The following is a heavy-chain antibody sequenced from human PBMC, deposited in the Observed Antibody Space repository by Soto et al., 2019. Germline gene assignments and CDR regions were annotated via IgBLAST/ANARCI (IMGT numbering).Heavy chain of an antibody. J-gene: IGHJ2*01. CDR3: ARGDGDYSRYWYFDL. D-gene: IGHD4-17*01. CDR2: IWDDGSNK. Sequence: QVQLVESGGGVVQPGRSLRLSCAASGFTFSSYGMHWVRQAPGKGLEWVAVIWDDGSNKYYADSVKGRFTISRDNSKNRLDRQMTRLSVEDPAAYDCARGDGDYSRYWYFDLWGRGTLVTVSS. CDR1: GFTFSSYG. V-gene: IGHV3-33*01.